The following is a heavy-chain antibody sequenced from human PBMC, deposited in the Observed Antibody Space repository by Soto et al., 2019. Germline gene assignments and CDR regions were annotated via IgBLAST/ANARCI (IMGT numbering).Heavy chain of an antibody. D-gene: IGHD6-19*01. V-gene: IGHV1-3*05. CDR2: INAGNGNT. CDR1: GYTFTTYA. Sequence: QVQLVQSGAEEKKPGASVKVSCKASGYTFTTYAMHWVRQAPGQRLEWMGWINAGNGNTKYSQKFQGRVTITRYTSASTAYMELSSLRSEDTAVYYCARAVAVPADFDYWGQGTLVTVSS. J-gene: IGHJ4*02. CDR3: ARAVAVPADFDY.